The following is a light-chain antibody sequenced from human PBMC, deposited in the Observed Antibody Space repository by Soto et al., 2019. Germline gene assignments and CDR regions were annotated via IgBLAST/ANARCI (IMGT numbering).Light chain of an antibody. Sequence: EIVVTQSPATLSVSPGERATLSCRASQSVSSNLAWYQQKPGQAPRLLIYGASTRATDIPARFSGSGSGTEFTLTISSLQSEDFAVYYCQQYNNWLPLTFGGGTKVDIK. CDR2: GAS. CDR3: QQYNNWLPLT. V-gene: IGKV3-15*01. J-gene: IGKJ4*01. CDR1: QSVSSN.